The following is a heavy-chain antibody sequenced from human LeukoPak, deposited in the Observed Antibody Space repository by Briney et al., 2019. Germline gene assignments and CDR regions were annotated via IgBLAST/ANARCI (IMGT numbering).Heavy chain of an antibody. D-gene: IGHD5-12*01. CDR3: ARNISGLGLYSHYAYDPAGAFDI. CDR2: IYTSGST. CDR1: GGSISSGSYY. Sequence: PSQTLSLTCTVSGGSISSGSYYWSWIRQPAGKGLEWIGRIYTSGSTNYNTSLKSRVTISVYTSKNQFSLKLSSVTAADTAVYYCARNISGLGLYSHYAYDPAGAFDIWGQGTMVTVSS. V-gene: IGHV4-61*02. J-gene: IGHJ3*02.